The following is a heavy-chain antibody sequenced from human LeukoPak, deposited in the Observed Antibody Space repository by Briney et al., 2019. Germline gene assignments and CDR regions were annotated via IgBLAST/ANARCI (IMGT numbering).Heavy chain of an antibody. CDR2: ITDAVGST. Sequence: GGSLRLSCAASGFTFSSSSISWVRQAPGKGLEWVSAITDAVGSTHYADSVKGRFTIPSDNSKNTVYLQMNSLRPEDMAVYYCAKEIFSGLLYIDYWGQGTLVTVSS. CDR1: GFTFSSSS. V-gene: IGHV3-23*01. CDR3: AKEIFSGLLYIDY. J-gene: IGHJ4*02. D-gene: IGHD5-12*01.